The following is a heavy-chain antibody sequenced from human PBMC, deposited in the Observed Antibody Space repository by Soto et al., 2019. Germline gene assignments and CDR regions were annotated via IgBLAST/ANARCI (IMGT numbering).Heavy chain of an antibody. CDR1: GFTFGSYA. J-gene: IGHJ4*02. Sequence: GGSLRLSCPASGFTFGSYAMTWVRQAPGKGLEWVSTISGSGGTTYYADSVKGRFTISRDNSKNTLYLHMNSLRAEDTAVYYCAKGLTVDYGAFEYWGQGTLVTVSS. D-gene: IGHD4-17*01. CDR3: AKGLTVDYGAFEY. CDR2: ISGSGGTT. V-gene: IGHV3-23*01.